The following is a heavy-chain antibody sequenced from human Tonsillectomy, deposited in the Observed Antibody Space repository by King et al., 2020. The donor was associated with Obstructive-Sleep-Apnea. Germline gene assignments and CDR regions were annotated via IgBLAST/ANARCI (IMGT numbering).Heavy chain of an antibody. CDR2: VNSDGSST. CDR1: GFTFSSYW. Sequence: VQLVESGGGLVQPGGSLRLSCAASGFTFSSYWMHWVRQPPGKGLVWVSRVNSDGSSTSYADSVKGRFTISRDNAKNTLYLQMNSVRAEGTAVYYCARVNIGDSSGYSGYFDNWGQGILVTVSS. D-gene: IGHD3-22*01. V-gene: IGHV3-74*01. CDR3: ARVNIGDSSGYSGYFDN. J-gene: IGHJ4*02.